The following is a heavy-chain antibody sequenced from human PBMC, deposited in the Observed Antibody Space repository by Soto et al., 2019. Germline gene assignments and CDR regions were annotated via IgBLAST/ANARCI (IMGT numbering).Heavy chain of an antibody. CDR1: GFSFTGYY. Sequence: ASVKVSCKASGFSFTGYYIHWLRQAPGQGLEWMGWINAHSGGTEYAQKFQGRVTLTRDTSIATAYLTLTSLTSDDTALYYCAKDLTRQLAYWLDPWGQGTQVT. J-gene: IGHJ5*02. CDR2: INAHSGGT. V-gene: IGHV1-2*02. D-gene: IGHD6-6*01. CDR3: AKDLTRQLAYWLDP.